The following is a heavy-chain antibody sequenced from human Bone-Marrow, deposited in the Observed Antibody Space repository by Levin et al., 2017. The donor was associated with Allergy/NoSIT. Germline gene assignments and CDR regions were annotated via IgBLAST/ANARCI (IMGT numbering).Heavy chain of an antibody. D-gene: IGHD3-9*01. J-gene: IGHJ4*02. V-gene: IGHV4-39*07. Sequence: PSETLSLSCTVSDGSISSYNSYWGWIRQTPGKGLEWIGNIYFSGTTYYNPSLESRVAISADTSKNEFSLSLRSVTAADTAVYYCARGVVDLFSTDILTGYYNLYFDYWGQGALVTVSS. CDR3: ARGVVDLFSTDILTGYYNLYFDY. CDR2: IYFSGTT. CDR1: DGSISSYNSY.